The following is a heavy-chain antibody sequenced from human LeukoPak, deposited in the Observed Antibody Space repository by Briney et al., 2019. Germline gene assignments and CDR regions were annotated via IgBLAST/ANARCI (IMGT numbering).Heavy chain of an antibody. CDR2: INHSGST. J-gene: IGHJ4*02. CDR3: ARVPSGGYYFDY. CDR1: GGSFSGYY. D-gene: IGHD1-26*01. V-gene: IGHV4-34*01. Sequence: SETLSLTCAVYGGSFSGYYWSWIRQPPGKGLEWIGEINHSGSTNYNPSLKSRVTISVDTSKNQFSLKLSSVTAADTAVYCCARVPSGGYYFDYWGQGTLVTVSS.